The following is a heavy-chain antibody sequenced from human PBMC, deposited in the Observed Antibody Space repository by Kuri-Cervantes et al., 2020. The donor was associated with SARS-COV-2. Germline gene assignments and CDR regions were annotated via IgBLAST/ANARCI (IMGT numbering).Heavy chain of an antibody. CDR1: GYSFTSYW. V-gene: IGHV5-51*01. D-gene: IGHD2-15*01. J-gene: IGHJ4*02. CDR3: ARPGHCSGGSCYSLYY. CDR2: IYPGDSDT. Sequence: KVSCKGSGYSFTSYWIGWVRQMPGKGLEWMGIIYPGDSDTRYSPSFQGQVTISADKSISTAYLQWSSLKASDTAMYYCARPGHCSGGSCYSLYYWGQGTLVTVSS.